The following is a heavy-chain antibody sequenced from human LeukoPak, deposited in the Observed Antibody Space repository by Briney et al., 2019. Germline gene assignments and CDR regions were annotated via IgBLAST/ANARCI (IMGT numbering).Heavy chain of an antibody. J-gene: IGHJ3*02. Sequence: SETLSLTCAVYGGSFSNYYWSWIRQSPGKGLEWIGEITHSGSTNYNPSLKSRVTISVDTSKNQFSLKLSSVTAADTAVYYCARALGAFDIWGQGTMVTVSS. V-gene: IGHV4-34*01. CDR2: ITHSGST. CDR1: GGSFSNYY. CDR3: ARALGAFDI.